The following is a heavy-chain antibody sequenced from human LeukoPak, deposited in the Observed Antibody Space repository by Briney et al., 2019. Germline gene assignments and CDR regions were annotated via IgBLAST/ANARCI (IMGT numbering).Heavy chain of an antibody. J-gene: IGHJ4*02. V-gene: IGHV3-48*03. CDR2: ISSSGSTI. CDR1: GFTFSSYE. CDR3: AKDECGDCSRFDY. Sequence: TGGSLRLSCAASGFTFSSYEMNWVRQAPGKGLEWVSYISSSGSTIYYADSVKGRFTISRDNSKNTVYLQMNSLRAEDTAMYYCAKDECGDCSRFDYWGQGALVTVS. D-gene: IGHD2-21*02.